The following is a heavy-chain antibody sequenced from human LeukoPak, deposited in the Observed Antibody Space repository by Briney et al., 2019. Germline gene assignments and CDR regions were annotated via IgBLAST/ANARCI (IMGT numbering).Heavy chain of an antibody. CDR3: ARGPPHGY. V-gene: IGHV4-34*01. CDR1: RFTFSNYA. J-gene: IGHJ4*02. Sequence: GSLRLSCVASRFTFSNYAMSWVRQPPGKGLEWIGEINHSGSTNYNPSLKSRVTISVDTSKNQFSLKLSSVTAADTAVYYCARGPPHGYWGQGTLVTVSS. CDR2: INHSGST.